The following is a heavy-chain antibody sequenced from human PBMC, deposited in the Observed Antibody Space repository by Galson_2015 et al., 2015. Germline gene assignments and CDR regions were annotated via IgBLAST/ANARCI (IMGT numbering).Heavy chain of an antibody. CDR1: GYIFTSYY. D-gene: IGHD2-21*01. V-gene: IGHV1-46*01. J-gene: IGHJ6*02. Sequence: SVKVSCKASGYIFTSYYMHWVRQAPGQGLEWMGIINPSGGRTSYAQKFQGRVTMTRDTSTRTVYMELSSLRSEDTAVYYCARGPLDCYGMDVWGQGTTVSVSS. CDR2: INPSGGRT. CDR3: ARGPLDCYGMDV.